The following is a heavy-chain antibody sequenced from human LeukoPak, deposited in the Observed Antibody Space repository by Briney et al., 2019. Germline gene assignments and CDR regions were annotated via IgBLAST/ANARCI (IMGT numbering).Heavy chain of an antibody. D-gene: IGHD5-18*01. J-gene: IGHJ4*02. CDR1: GFTLSSYA. Sequence: GGCLRLSCAASGFTLSSYAMSWVRQAPGKGLEWVSAISAGGTSTYYADSVKGRFTISRENSKNTLYLQMNSLRAEDTAVYYCANWRSNSRPLWGQGTLVTVSP. CDR2: ISAGGTST. CDR3: ANWRSNSRPL. V-gene: IGHV3-23*01.